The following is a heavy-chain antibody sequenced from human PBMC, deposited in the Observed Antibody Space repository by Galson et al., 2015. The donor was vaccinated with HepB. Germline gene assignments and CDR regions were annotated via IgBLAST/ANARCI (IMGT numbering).Heavy chain of an antibody. CDR2: ISYDGSNK. V-gene: IGHV3-30*04. Sequence: SLRLSCAASGFTFSRYAMHWVRQAPGKGLEWVAVISYDGSNKYYADSVKGRFTISRDNSKNTLYLQMNSLRAEDTAVYYCAKDPTPKTSCYNCYYYYGMGVWGQGTTVTVSS. CDR1: GFTFSRYA. CDR3: AKDPTPKTSCYNCYYYYGMGV. D-gene: IGHD2-2*02. J-gene: IGHJ6*02.